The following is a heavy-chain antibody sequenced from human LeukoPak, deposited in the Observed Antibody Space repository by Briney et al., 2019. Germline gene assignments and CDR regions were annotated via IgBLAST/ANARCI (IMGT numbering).Heavy chain of an antibody. CDR2: IYYSGST. D-gene: IGHD3-22*01. CDR3: ARGDPAWDYDTSSYYPDAFDI. CDR1: GGSFTSHY. V-gene: IGHV4-59*11. J-gene: IGHJ3*02. Sequence: SETLSLTCTVSGGSFTSHYCNWIRQPPGKGLEWIGYIYYSGSTNYNPSLESRVTISVDTSKNQFSLKLRSVTAADTAVYYCARGDPAWDYDTSSYYPDAFDIWGQGTMVTVSS.